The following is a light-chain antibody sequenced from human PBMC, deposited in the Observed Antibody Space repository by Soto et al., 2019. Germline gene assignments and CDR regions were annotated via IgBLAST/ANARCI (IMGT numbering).Light chain of an antibody. V-gene: IGLV2-23*02. CDR2: EVT. Sequence: QSALSQPASVSGSPGQSITISCTGSASDVGSYNLVSWYQQHPGKAPKLVIYEVTKRPSGISSRFSGSKSGITASLTISGLQAEDGGDYYCCSYAGAQTYVLFGGGTKLTVL. CDR1: ASDVGSYNL. J-gene: IGLJ3*02. CDR3: CSYAGAQTYVL.